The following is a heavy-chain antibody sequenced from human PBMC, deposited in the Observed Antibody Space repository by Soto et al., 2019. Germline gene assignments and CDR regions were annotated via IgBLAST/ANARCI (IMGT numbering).Heavy chain of an antibody. V-gene: IGHV4-59*08. J-gene: IGHJ5*02. CDR3: ARTVVPAAGFDP. D-gene: IGHD2-2*01. CDR2: IYYSGST. Sequence: QVQLQESGPGLVKPSETLSLTCTVSGGSISSYYWSWIRQPPGKGLEWIGYIYYSGSTNYNPSHKSRATISVDTSKNQFSLKLSSVTAADTAVYSCARTVVPAAGFDPWGQGTLVTVSS. CDR1: GGSISSYY.